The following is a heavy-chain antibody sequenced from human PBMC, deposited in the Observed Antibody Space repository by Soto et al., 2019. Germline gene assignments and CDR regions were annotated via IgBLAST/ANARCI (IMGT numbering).Heavy chain of an antibody. CDR1: GFSLSTTGVT. CDR3: AHGSFFRGAHFDF. V-gene: IGHV2-5*02. J-gene: IGHJ4*02. Sequence: QLTLKQSGPPLVKPTKTLTLTCTFSGFSLSTTGVTVAWVRQPPGKALEWLALIHWDDDKRYSPSLRTRVTIAQDTSKNQVVLTMTNLDPADTATYYCAHGSFFRGAHFDFGGQGMLVTVSS. CDR2: IHWDDDK. D-gene: IGHD3-10*01.